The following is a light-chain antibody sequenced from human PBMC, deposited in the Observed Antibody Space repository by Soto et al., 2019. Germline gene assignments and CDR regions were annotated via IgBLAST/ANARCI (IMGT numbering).Light chain of an antibody. Sequence: EIVLTQSPGTLSLSPGEGATLSCRASQSVSSNYLAWYQQEPGQAPRLLIFGASNRASDIPDRFSGSGSGTDCTLTISRLEPEDFAVYYCQQYGSSPPYTFGQGTKLEIK. V-gene: IGKV3-20*01. CDR1: QSVSSNY. CDR2: GAS. CDR3: QQYGSSPPYT. J-gene: IGKJ2*01.